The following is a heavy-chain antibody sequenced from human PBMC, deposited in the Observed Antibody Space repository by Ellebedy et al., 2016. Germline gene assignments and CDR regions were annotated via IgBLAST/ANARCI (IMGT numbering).Heavy chain of an antibody. J-gene: IGHJ3*01. CDR1: GFTYSRHW. CDR2: INSDMSST. V-gene: IGHV3-74*01. CDR3: ARESGAGGISYGLDL. D-gene: IGHD6-13*01. Sequence: GESLKISCEASGFTYSRHWMHWVRQVPGKGLVWVSHINSDMSSTTYADSVKGRFTISRDNAKNTLYLQMNSLRAEDTAVYYCARESGAGGISYGLDLWGQGTMVTVSS.